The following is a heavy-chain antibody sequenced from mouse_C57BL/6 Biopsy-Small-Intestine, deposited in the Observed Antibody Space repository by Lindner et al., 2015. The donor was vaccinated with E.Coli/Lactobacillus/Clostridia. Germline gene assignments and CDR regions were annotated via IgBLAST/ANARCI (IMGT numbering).Heavy chain of an antibody. CDR1: GYTFNIYG. CDR3: AGGYRVERRPSDI. Sequence: SVKVSCKASGYTFNIYGITWVRQAPGHGLEWMGWISGYNGNTVYAQKLQGRVTLTTDTSTTTAYMDLRSLTDDDTAVYYCAGGYRVERRPSDIWGQGTMVTVSS. D-gene: IGHD1-2*01. CDR2: ISGYNGNT. V-gene: IGHV1-20*01. J-gene: IGHJ3*01.